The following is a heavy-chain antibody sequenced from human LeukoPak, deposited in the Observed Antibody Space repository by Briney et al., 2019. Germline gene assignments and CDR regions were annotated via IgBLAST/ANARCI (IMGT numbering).Heavy chain of an antibody. CDR3: ARPGGVWFGELGLGGMAF. V-gene: IGHV1-8*01. J-gene: IGHJ6*02. D-gene: IGHD3-10*01. CDR1: EYTFASYD. Sequence: ASVKVSCKASEYTFASYDIYWVRQAAGQELEWVGWVNPNSGNTGYALKFQGRVTMTRNTSITTAYMELSGLTFEDTAVYYCARPGGVWFGELGLGGMAFWGQGTTVTVSS. CDR2: VNPNSGNT.